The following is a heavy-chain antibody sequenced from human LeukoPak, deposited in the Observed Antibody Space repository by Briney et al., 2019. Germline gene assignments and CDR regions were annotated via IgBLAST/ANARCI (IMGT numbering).Heavy chain of an antibody. CDR1: GVSISSSNSY. D-gene: IGHD3/OR15-3a*01. Sequence: PSETLSLTCTVSGVSISSSNSYWGWLRQPPGKGLEWIGSIYYSGNTYYNASLKSQVSISIDTSKNQFSLKLTSVTAADTAVYYCARQTGSGLFILPGGQGTLVTVSS. CDR3: ARQTGSGLFILP. J-gene: IGHJ4*02. V-gene: IGHV4-39*01. CDR2: IYYSGNT.